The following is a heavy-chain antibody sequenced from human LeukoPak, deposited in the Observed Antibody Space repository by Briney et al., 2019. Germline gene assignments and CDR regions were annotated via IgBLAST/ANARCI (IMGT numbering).Heavy chain of an antibody. V-gene: IGHV1-18*01. CDR1: GYTFTSYG. CDR3: ARRGIAAAGTRAEENFDY. Sequence: ASVTVSFKASGYTFTSYGISWVRQAPGQGLEWMGWISAYNGNTNYAQKLQGRVTMTTDTSTSTAYMELRSLRSDDTAVYYCARRGIAAAGTRAEENFDYWGQGTLVTVSS. CDR2: ISAYNGNT. J-gene: IGHJ4*02. D-gene: IGHD6-13*01.